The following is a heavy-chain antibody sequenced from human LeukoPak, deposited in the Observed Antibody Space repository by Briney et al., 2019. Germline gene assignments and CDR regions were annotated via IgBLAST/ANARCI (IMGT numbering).Heavy chain of an antibody. J-gene: IGHJ4*02. Sequence: PGGSPRLSCTASGFTFNNAWMSWVRRAPGKGLEWVGRIKSKSEGGSTDYPAPVKGRFTISRDDSKNMVYLQMNSLETEDTAVYYCTAGTGNSDFDYWGQGTLVTVSS. CDR1: GFTFNNAW. V-gene: IGHV3-15*01. CDR2: IKSKSEGGST. D-gene: IGHD1-1*01. CDR3: TAGTGNSDFDY.